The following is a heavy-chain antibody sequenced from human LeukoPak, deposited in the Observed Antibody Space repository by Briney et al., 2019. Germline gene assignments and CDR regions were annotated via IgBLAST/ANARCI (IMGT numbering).Heavy chain of an antibody. J-gene: IGHJ4*02. CDR2: ISGSGGST. V-gene: IGHV3-23*01. CDR1: GFTFSSYA. Sequence: GGSLRLSCAASGFTFSSYAMSWVRQAPGKGLEWVPAISGSGGSTYYADSVKGRSTISRDNSKNTLYLQMNSLRAEDTAVYYCAKARSRGLDYWGQGTLVTVSS. CDR3: AKARSRGLDY.